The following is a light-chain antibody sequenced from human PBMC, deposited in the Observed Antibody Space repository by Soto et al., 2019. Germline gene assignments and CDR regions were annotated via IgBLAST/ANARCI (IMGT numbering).Light chain of an antibody. Sequence: EIVLTQSPVTLSLSPGDRATLSCRPSQSVSSFLAWYQQKPGQPPRLLIYDVSNRAAGIPARFSGSGSGTDFTLTISRLEPEDFAVYYCQQFVASPQTFGQGTKVDIK. CDR1: QSVSSF. V-gene: IGKV3-11*01. CDR2: DVS. CDR3: QQFVASPQT. J-gene: IGKJ1*01.